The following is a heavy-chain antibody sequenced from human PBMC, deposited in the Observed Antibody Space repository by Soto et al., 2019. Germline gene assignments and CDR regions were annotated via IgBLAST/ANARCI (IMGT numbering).Heavy chain of an antibody. CDR1: GFTFCSYA. V-gene: IGHV3-23*01. D-gene: IGHD5-18*01. CDR3: ARTLYSYGTDY. J-gene: IGHJ4*02. Sequence: PGGSLRLSCAASGFTFCSYATSWVRQAPGKGLEWVSAISGSGGSTYYADSVKGRFTISRDNSKNTLYLQMNSLRAEDTAVYYCARTLYSYGTDYWGQGTLVTVSS. CDR2: ISGSGGST.